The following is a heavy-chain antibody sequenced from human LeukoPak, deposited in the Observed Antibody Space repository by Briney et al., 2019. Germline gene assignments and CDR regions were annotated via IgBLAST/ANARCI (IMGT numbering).Heavy chain of an antibody. Sequence: PGGSLRLSCAASGFSFSTYAMSWVRQAPGKGLECVSALSGNGNTIYYADSVKGRFTISRDNSKNTLSLQMNSLRAEDTAIYYCAKYGPQDSGSSHFDYWGQGALVTVSS. CDR2: LSGNGNTI. D-gene: IGHD1-26*01. J-gene: IGHJ4*02. CDR1: GFSFSTYA. CDR3: AKYGPQDSGSSHFDY. V-gene: IGHV3-23*01.